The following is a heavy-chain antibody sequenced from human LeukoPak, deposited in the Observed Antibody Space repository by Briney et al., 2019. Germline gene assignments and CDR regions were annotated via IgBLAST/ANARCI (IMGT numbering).Heavy chain of an antibody. Sequence: GGSLRLSCAASGFTFSSYAMHWVRQAPGKGLEWVAVISYDGSNKYYADSVKGRFTISRDNSKNTLYLQMNSLRAEDTAVYYYASDIVVVPAARRRTTFDYWGQGTLVTVSS. D-gene: IGHD2-2*01. CDR2: ISYDGSNK. V-gene: IGHV3-30*01. CDR1: GFTFSSYA. CDR3: ASDIVVVPAARRRTTFDY. J-gene: IGHJ4*02.